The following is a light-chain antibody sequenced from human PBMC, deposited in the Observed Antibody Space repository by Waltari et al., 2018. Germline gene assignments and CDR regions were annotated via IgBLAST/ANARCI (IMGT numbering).Light chain of an antibody. CDR3: QQYGSSPRT. CDR1: KSIGSSY. J-gene: IGKJ1*01. V-gene: IGKV3-20*01. Sequence: EIVLTQSPGTLSLSPGERATLPCRTRKSIGSSYLAWYQQKPGQAPRLLIYGASSRATGIPDRFSGTGSGTDFTLTISRLEPEDFAVYYCQQYGSSPRTFGQGTKVDIK. CDR2: GAS.